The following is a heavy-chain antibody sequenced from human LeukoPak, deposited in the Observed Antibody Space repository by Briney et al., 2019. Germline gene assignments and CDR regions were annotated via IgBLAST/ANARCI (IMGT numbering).Heavy chain of an antibody. CDR2: IYYSGST. J-gene: IGHJ4*02. CDR3: ARQSSSPYYHFDF. CDR1: GGSISSSSYY. D-gene: IGHD6-6*01. V-gene: IGHV4-39*01. Sequence: PSETLSLTCTVSGGSISSSSYYWGWIRQPPGKGLEWFGSIYYSGSTYYNPSLKSRVTISVDTSKNQFSLKLTSVTAADTAVYYCARQSSSPYYHFDFWGQGTLVTVSS.